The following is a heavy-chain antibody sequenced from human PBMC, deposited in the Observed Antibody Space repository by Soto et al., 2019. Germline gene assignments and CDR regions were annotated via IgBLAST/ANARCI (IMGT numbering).Heavy chain of an antibody. Sequence: EVQLVESGGGWVQPGGSLRISCAASGFTGSYNYMSWVRQAPGKGLEWLSVIFDDGTTRYAGSVRGRISISTDISKNTLHLQMNNLRTEDTAVYYCVRDEGYSYGFDYWGQGTLVRVSS. D-gene: IGHD5-18*01. J-gene: IGHJ4*02. CDR3: VRDEGYSYGFDY. CDR2: IFDDGTT. V-gene: IGHV3-53*01. CDR1: GFTGSYNY.